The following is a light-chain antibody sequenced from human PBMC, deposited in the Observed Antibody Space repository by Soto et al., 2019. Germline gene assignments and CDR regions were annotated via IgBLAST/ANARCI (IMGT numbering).Light chain of an antibody. V-gene: IGLV2-14*03. CDR1: IIDVGGYNF. CDR3: SSFTGSNYV. Sequence: QSALTQPAPVSGSPGQSITISFTGNIIDVGGYNFVSWYQQYPGKAPKLMICDVSNRPSGVSNRFSGSKSGNTASLTISGLQAEDEADYYCSSFTGSNYVFGTGTKVTVL. J-gene: IGLJ1*01. CDR2: DVS.